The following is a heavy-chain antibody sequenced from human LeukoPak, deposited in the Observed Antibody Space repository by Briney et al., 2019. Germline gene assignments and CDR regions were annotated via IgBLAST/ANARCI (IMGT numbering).Heavy chain of an antibody. D-gene: IGHD3-10*01. CDR3: ASSWYYYGSGRANYFDY. CDR2: INHSGST. Sequence: MTSETLSLTCAVYGGSFSGYYWSWIRQPPGKGLEWIGEINHSGSTNYNPSLKSRVTISVDTSKNQFSLKLSSVTAADTAVYYCASSWYYYGSGRANYFDYWGQGTLVTVSS. CDR1: GGSFSGYY. V-gene: IGHV4-34*01. J-gene: IGHJ4*02.